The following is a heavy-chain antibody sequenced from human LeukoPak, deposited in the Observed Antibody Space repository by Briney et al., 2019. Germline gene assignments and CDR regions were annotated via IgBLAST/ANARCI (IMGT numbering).Heavy chain of an antibody. V-gene: IGHV3-23*01. J-gene: IGHJ4*02. D-gene: IGHD4-17*01. Sequence: GGSLRLSCAASGFTFSSYAMSWVRQAPGKGLEWVSAISGSGGSTYYADSVKGRFTISRDNSKNTLYLQMNSLRAEDTAVYYCAKDSYGDYWEDYFDYWGQGTLVTVSS. CDR3: AKDSYGDYWEDYFDY. CDR2: ISGSGGST. CDR1: GFTFSSYA.